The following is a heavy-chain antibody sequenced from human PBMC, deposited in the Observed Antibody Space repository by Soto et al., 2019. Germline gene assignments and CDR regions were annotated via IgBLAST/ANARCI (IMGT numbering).Heavy chain of an antibody. V-gene: IGHV3-64D*06. CDR3: VKVGPTHYYDSSGYYAFDI. J-gene: IGHJ3*02. D-gene: IGHD3-22*01. CDR2: ISSNGGST. Sequence: PGGSLRLSCSASGFTFSSYAMHWVRQAPGKGLEYVSAISSNGGSTYYADSVKGRFTISRDNSKNTLYLQMSSLRAEDTAVYYCVKVGPTHYYDSSGYYAFDIWGQGTIVTVSS. CDR1: GFTFSSYA.